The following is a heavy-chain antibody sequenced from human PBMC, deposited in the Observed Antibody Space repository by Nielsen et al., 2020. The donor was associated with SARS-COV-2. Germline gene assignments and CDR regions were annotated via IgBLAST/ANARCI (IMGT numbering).Heavy chain of an antibody. CDR1: GGSISSYY. J-gene: IGHJ6*02. V-gene: IGHV4-59*01. CDR2: IYYSGST. D-gene: IGHD2-8*01. CDR3: ARVEPEGVYRYYYGMDV. Sequence: SETLSLTCTVSGGSISSYYWSWIRQPPGKGLEWIGYIYYSGSTNYNPPLKSRVTISVDTSKNQFSLKLSSVTAADTAVYYCARVEPEGVYRYYYGMDVWGQGTTVTVSS.